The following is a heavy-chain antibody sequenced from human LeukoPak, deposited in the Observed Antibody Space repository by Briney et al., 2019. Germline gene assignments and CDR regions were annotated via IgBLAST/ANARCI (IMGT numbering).Heavy chain of an antibody. CDR2: IKQDGSEK. V-gene: IGHV3-7*01. D-gene: IGHD3-3*01. CDR3: ARVANYDFWGLGGLRPYYFDY. CDR1: GFTFSDYY. Sequence: PGGSLRLSCAASGFTFSDYYMSWIRQAPGKGLEWVANIKQDGSEKYYVDSVKGRFTISRDNAKNSLYLQMNSLRAEDTAVYYCARVANYDFWGLGGLRPYYFDYWGQGTLVTVSS. J-gene: IGHJ4*02.